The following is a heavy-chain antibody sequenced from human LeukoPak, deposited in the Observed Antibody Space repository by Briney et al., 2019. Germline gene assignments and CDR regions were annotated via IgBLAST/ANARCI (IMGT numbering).Heavy chain of an antibody. CDR3: ARARVRSYSYDSDGSYTSDWIFDL. V-gene: IGHV4-59*01. CDR1: GGSITSYY. Sequence: SETLSLTCIVSGGSITSYYWSWIRQPPGKGLEWIGYIYDTGNTNYNPSLRSRVTISVGTSKDQFSLRLSSVTAADTAVYYCARARVRSYSYDSDGSYTSDWIFDLWGRGTLVTVSS. D-gene: IGHD3-22*01. CDR2: IYDTGNT. J-gene: IGHJ2*01.